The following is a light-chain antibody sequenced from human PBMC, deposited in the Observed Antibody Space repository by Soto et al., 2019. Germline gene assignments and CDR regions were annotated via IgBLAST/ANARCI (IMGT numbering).Light chain of an antibody. J-gene: IGKJ1*01. CDR3: QQYGSSPWT. V-gene: IGKV3-20*01. CDR2: GAS. CDR1: QSVSGTY. Sequence: EIVLTQSPGTLSLSPGERATLSCRASQSVSGTYLAWYQQKPGQAPRLLIYGASRRATGIPDRFSGSGSGTDFNLTISRLEPEDFAVYYCQQYGSSPWTFGQGTKVEIK.